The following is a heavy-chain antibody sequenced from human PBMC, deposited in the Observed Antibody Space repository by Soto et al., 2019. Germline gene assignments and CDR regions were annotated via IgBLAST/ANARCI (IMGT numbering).Heavy chain of an antibody. Sequence: SETLSLTCSVYGGSVSNKTYYWSWIRQPPGERLEWIWYVYYSGTTNYNPSLKSRVTISVDLSKNQFSLRLSSVTTADTALYYCARTTAVPNTLRSRYFFDYWGQGTLVTVSS. CDR1: GGSVSNKTYY. J-gene: IGHJ4*02. D-gene: IGHD4-17*01. CDR2: VYYSGTT. V-gene: IGHV4-61*01. CDR3: ARTTAVPNTLRSRYFFDY.